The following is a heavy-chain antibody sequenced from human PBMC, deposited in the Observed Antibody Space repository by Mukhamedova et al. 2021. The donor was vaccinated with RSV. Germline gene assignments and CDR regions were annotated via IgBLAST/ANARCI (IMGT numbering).Heavy chain of an antibody. CDR2: IKEDGSEK. D-gene: IGHD1-26*01. J-gene: IGHJ4*01. CDR3: ARVLVRYSENYYYFXYY. Sequence: EWVATIKEDGSEKYYVDSMKGRFTISRDNAQNSVYLQMDSLRAEDTAVYYCARVLVRYSENYYYFXYYLGHGTLVTVSS. V-gene: IGHV3-7*03.